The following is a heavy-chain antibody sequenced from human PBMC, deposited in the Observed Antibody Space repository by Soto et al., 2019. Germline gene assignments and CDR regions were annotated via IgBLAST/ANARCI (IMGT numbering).Heavy chain of an antibody. CDR3: ARDAYQGGWDTAIANWFAP. D-gene: IGHD5-18*01. V-gene: IGHV1-46*01. J-gene: IGHJ5*02. Sequence: ASVTVSCKASGGTFTSYSINWVRQAPGQGLEWMGIINPSFGSTSYAQKFQGRVTMTRDTSTSTAYMELSSLRSEDTAVYYCARDAYQGGWDTAIANWFAPWGQGTLVTVSS. CDR2: INPSFGST. CDR1: GGTFTSYS.